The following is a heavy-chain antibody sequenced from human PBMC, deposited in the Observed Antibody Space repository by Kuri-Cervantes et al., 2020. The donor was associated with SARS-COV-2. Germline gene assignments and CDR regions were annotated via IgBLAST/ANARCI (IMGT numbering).Heavy chain of an antibody. J-gene: IGHJ6*03. Sequence: SETLSLTCAVSGYSISSGYYWDWIRQPPGKGLEWIGSIYHSGSTYYNPSLKSRVTISVDTSKNQFSLKLSSVTAADTAVYYCARITMVRGVIYMDVWGKGTTVTVSS. CDR2: IYHSGST. V-gene: IGHV4-38-2*01. CDR1: GYSISSGYY. D-gene: IGHD3-10*01. CDR3: ARITMVRGVIYMDV.